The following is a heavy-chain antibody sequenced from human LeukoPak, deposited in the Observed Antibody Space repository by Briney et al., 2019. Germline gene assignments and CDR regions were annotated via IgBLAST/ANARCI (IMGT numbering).Heavy chain of an antibody. CDR2: INPSGGST. V-gene: IGHV1-46*01. J-gene: IGHJ3*02. CDR1: GCTFTSYY. D-gene: IGHD3-16*01. CDR3: ARDLGGADAFDI. Sequence: ASVKVSCKASGCTFTSYYMHWVRQAPGQGLEWMGIINPSGGSTSYAQKFQGRVTMTRDMSTSTVYMELSSLRSEDTAVYYCARDLGGADAFDIWGQGTMVTVSS.